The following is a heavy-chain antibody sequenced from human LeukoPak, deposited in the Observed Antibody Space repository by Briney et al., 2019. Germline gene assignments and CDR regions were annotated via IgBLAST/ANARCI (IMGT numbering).Heavy chain of an antibody. Sequence: PGGSLRLSCAASGFTFSSYGMSWVRQAPGKVLEWVSAISGSGGSTYYADSVKGRFTISRDNSKNTLYLQMNSLRAEDTAVYYCAKERYCGGDCYYFDYWGQGTLVTVSS. CDR1: GFTFSSYG. CDR3: AKERYCGGDCYYFDY. J-gene: IGHJ4*02. V-gene: IGHV3-23*01. CDR2: ISGSGGST. D-gene: IGHD2-21*02.